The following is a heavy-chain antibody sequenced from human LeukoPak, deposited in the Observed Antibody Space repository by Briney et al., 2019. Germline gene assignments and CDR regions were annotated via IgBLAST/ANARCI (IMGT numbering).Heavy chain of an antibody. Sequence: ASVKVSCKASGYTFTSYDLNWVRRAPGQGLEWVGWMSPASGNTGYAQEFQGRVTMTRDTSVSTAYMELNSLRSEDTAVYYCARGPPNWGFDSWGQGTLVTVSS. CDR1: GYTFTSYD. V-gene: IGHV1-8*01. D-gene: IGHD7-27*01. J-gene: IGHJ4*02. CDR3: ARGPPNWGFDS. CDR2: MSPASGNT.